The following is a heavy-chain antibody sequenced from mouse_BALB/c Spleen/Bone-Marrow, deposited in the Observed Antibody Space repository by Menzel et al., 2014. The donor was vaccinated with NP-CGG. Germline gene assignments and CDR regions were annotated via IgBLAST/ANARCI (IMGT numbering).Heavy chain of an antibody. CDR2: IRNKAKGYTT. V-gene: IGHV7-3*02. CDR3: ARDRNNDIHWYLDV. D-gene: IGHD2-12*01. J-gene: IGHJ1*01. CDR1: GFTFSDYY. Sequence: EVKVVESGGGLVQPGGSLRLSCAPSGFTFSDYYMSWVRQPPGKALEWLGFIRNKAKGYTTEYIPSVKGRFTISRDNSQSMLYLQMNTLRAEDSATYYCARDRNNDIHWYLDVWGAGTTVTVSS.